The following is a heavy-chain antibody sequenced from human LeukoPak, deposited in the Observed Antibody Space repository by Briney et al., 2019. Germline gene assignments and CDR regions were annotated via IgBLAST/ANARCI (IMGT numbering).Heavy chain of an antibody. V-gene: IGHV4-39*07. J-gene: IGHJ4*02. CDR2: INHSGST. D-gene: IGHD1-7*01. Sequence: MPSETLSLTCTVAGGSISSSSYYWGWIRQPPGKGLEWIGEINHSGSTNYDPSLKSRVTISVDTSKNQFSLKLSSVTAADTAVYYCARFPLRRESLRELWGQGTLVTVSS. CDR1: GGSISSSSYY. CDR3: ARFPLRRESLREL.